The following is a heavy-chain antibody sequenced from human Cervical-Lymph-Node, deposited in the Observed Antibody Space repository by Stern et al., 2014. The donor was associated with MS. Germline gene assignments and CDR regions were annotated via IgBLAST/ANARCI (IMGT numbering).Heavy chain of an antibody. Sequence: ESGPTLVKPTQTLTLTCTFSGFSLSTSGVGVGWIRQPPGKALEWLALISWNDDKRYNASLQSRLTTTKDTSKNQVVLTMTNMDPVDTATYYCARLTYYYDSSGYVPLDYWGQGTLVTVSS. V-gene: IGHV2-5*01. CDR3: ARLTYYYDSSGYVPLDY. D-gene: IGHD3-22*01. J-gene: IGHJ4*02. CDR2: ISWNDDK. CDR1: GFSLSTSGVG.